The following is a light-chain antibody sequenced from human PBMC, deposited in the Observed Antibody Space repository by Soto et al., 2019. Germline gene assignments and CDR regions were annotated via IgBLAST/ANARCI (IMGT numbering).Light chain of an antibody. Sequence: QSVLTQPPSVSGAPGQRVTISCTGSTSDVGNYKFVSRHQQHPGKAPKCIIYDVNKRPSGVPDRFSGSKSGNTASLTISGLQPDDEADYYCCSYSDIVRGVIFGGGTKLTVL. CDR2: DVN. CDR3: CSYSDIVRGVI. J-gene: IGLJ2*01. V-gene: IGLV2-11*01. CDR1: TSDVGNYKF.